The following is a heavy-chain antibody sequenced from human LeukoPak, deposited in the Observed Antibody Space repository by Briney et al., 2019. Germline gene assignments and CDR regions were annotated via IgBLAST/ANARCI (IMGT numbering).Heavy chain of an antibody. CDR1: GGSFSGYY. Sequence: SETLSLTCAVYGGSFSGYYWSWVRQPPGKGLEWIGEINHSGSTKYNPSLKSRVTISGDTSKNQFSLKLSSVTAADTAVYYCARDLGYNLFDPWGQGTLVTVSS. D-gene: IGHD5-24*01. J-gene: IGHJ5*02. V-gene: IGHV4-34*01. CDR2: INHSGST. CDR3: ARDLGYNLFDP.